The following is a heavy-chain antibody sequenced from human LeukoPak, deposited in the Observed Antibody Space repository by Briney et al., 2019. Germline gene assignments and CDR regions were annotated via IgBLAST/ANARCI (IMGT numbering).Heavy chain of an antibody. CDR2: ITSDGENT. CDR3: VKGRYGTGWDF. D-gene: IGHD3-10*01. Sequence: GGSQRLSCSASGFSFSTHNLHWVRQAPGKGLEFVSGITSDGENTDYLDFVRGRFTTTRDNSKNTLYLHMTSLRPEDTAVYFCVKGRYGTGWDFWGPGTLVTVSP. CDR1: GFSFSTHN. V-gene: IGHV3-64D*06. J-gene: IGHJ4*02.